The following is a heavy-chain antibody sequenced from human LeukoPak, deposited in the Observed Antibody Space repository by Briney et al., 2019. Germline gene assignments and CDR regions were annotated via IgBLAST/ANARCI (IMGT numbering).Heavy chain of an antibody. CDR2: IYHSGST. D-gene: IGHD2-2*01. J-gene: IGHJ5*02. Sequence: PSETLSLTCADSGGSISSSNWWSWVRQPPGKGLEWIGEIYHSGSTNYNPSLKSRVTISVDKSKNQFSLKLSSVTAADTAVYYCANKLGYCSSTSCYSWFDPWGQGTLVTVSS. CDR3: ANKLGYCSSTSCYSWFDP. CDR1: GGSISSSNW. V-gene: IGHV4-4*02.